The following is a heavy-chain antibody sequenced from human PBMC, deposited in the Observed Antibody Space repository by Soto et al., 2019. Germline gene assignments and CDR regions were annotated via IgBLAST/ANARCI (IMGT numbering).Heavy chain of an antibody. V-gene: IGHV1-69*13. J-gene: IGHJ6*02. CDR2: IIPIFGTA. D-gene: IGHD3-3*01. CDR1: GGTFSSYA. CDR3: ARGGNYDLWSGYYKRYYYYGMDV. Sequence: SVKVSCKASGGTFSSYAISWVRQAPGQGLEWMGGIIPIFGTANYAQKFQGRVTITADESTSTAYMELSSLRSEDTAVYYCARGGNYDLWSGYYKRYYYYGMDVWGQGTTVTVSS.